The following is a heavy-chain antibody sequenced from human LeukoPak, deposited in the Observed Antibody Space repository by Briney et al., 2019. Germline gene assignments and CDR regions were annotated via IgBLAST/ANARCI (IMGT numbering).Heavy chain of an antibody. V-gene: IGHV3-30*18. CDR3: AKDRGYCSGGSCPRGMDV. CDR1: GFTFSSYG. D-gene: IGHD2-15*01. Sequence: GGSLRLSCAASGFTFSSYGMHWVRQAPGKGLEWVAVISYDGSNKYYADSVKGRFTISRDNSKNTLYLQMNSLRAEDTAVYYCAKDRGYCSGGSCPRGMDVWGQGTTVTVSS. CDR2: ISYDGSNK. J-gene: IGHJ6*02.